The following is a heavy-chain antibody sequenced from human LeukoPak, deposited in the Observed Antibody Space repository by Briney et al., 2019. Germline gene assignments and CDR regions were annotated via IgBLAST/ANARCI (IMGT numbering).Heavy chain of an antibody. D-gene: IGHD5-12*01. CDR2: INHSGST. Sequence: SETLSLTCAVYGGSFSGYYWSWIRQPPGKGLEWVGEINHSGSTNYNPSLKSRVTISGDTFNNQFYQNLSSVTAADTAVYYCARGVPAISWLRYRKRGYQDFWGQGTLVTVSS. J-gene: IGHJ4*02. CDR3: ARGVPAISWLRYRKRGYQDF. V-gene: IGHV4-34*01. CDR1: GGSFSGYY.